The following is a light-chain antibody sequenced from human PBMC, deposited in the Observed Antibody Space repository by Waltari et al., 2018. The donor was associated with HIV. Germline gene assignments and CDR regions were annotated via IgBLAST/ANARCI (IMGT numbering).Light chain of an antibody. CDR3: QAWDSGTVV. J-gene: IGLJ2*01. CDR2: QDN. Sequence: SYELTQPPSVSVSPGQTASITCSGDKLGHKYACWYQQKPGQSPVLVIYQDNNRPSGISERFSGSNSGNTATLTISGTQAMDEADYYCQAWDSGTVVFGGGTKLTVL. CDR1: KLGHKY. V-gene: IGLV3-1*01.